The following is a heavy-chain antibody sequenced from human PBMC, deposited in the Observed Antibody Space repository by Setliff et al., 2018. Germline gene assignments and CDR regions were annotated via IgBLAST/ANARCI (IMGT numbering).Heavy chain of an antibody. Sequence: GESLTISCAASGFIFSFHSMNWVRQAPGKGLEWVSYISSSSSTIYYADSVKGRFTISRDNAKKSLYLQMNSLRAEDTAVYYCARDRRPFNWGGNDAFDIWGQGTMVTVSS. V-gene: IGHV3-48*04. CDR1: GFIFSFHS. J-gene: IGHJ3*02. CDR2: ISSSSSTI. CDR3: ARDRRPFNWGGNDAFDI. D-gene: IGHD7-27*01.